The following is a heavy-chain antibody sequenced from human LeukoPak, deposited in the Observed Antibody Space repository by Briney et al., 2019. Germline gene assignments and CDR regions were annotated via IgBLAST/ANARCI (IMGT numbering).Heavy chain of an antibody. CDR2: IRNSGTHV. V-gene: IGHV3-21*01. J-gene: IGHJ6*03. Sequence: GGSLRLSCAASGFTFSSYDMHWVRQATGKGLEWVSSIRNSGTHVYYADSLKGRFTISRDNARNSLYLQMNSLRAEDTAVYYCARDGSYDFWSRNYYMDVWGKGTTVTVSS. CDR3: ARDGSYDFWSRNYYMDV. D-gene: IGHD3-3*01. CDR1: GFTFSSYD.